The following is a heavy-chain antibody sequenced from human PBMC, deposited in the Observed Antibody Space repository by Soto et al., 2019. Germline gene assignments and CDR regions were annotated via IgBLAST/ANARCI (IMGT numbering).Heavy chain of an antibody. V-gene: IGHV3-7*01. CDR1: GFTFSSYW. Sequence: GGSLRLSCAASGFTFSSYWMSWVRQAPGKGLERVANIKQDGSEKYYVDSVKGRFTISRDNAKNSLYLQMNSLRAEDTAVYYCVKMGSSTSLLFGYYYYYMDVWGKGTTVTVSS. J-gene: IGHJ6*03. D-gene: IGHD2-2*01. CDR3: VKMGSSTSLLFGYYYYYMDV. CDR2: IKQDGSEK.